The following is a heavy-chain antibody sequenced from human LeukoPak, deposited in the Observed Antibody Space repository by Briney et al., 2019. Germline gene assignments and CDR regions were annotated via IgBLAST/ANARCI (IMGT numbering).Heavy chain of an antibody. CDR1: GFTFTDYY. J-gene: IGHJ4*02. Sequence: GGSLRLSCAASGFTFTDYYMSWIRQAPGKGLEWISYISSSGSTVYYADSVKGRFTISRDNAKNSLYLQMNSLRAEDTAMYYCARDGDIVVVPADLDYWGQGTLVTVSS. D-gene: IGHD2-2*01. V-gene: IGHV3-11*04. CDR2: ISSSGSTV. CDR3: ARDGDIVVVPADLDY.